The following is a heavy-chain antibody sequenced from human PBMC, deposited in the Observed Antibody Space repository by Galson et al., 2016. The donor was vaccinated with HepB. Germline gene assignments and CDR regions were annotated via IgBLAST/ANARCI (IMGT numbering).Heavy chain of an antibody. J-gene: IGHJ6*02. CDR3: GKVEDGYNRHYYYGMDV. D-gene: IGHD5-24*01. Sequence: SVKVSCKASGGTFNSYALSWVRQAPGQGLEWVGEIIPIFGTANYAQRFQGRVTITADESTSTAYMALSSLRSEDTAVYYCGKVEDGYNRHYYYGMDVWGQGTTVTVSS. CDR2: IIPIFGTA. V-gene: IGHV1-69*13. CDR1: GGTFNSYA.